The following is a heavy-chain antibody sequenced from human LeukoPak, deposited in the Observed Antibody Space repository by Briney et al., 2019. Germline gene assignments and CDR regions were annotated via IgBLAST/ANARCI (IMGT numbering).Heavy chain of an antibody. CDR1: GITLSNYG. CDR3: ARYAEGNWFDP. D-gene: IGHD2-2*01. Sequence: LRLSCAVSGITLSNYGMSWVRQAPGKGLEWIGYIYYSGSTNYNPSLKSRVTISVDTSKNQFSLKLSSVTAADTAVYYCARYAEGNWFDPWGQGTLVTVSS. J-gene: IGHJ5*02. V-gene: IGHV4-59*08. CDR2: IYYSGST.